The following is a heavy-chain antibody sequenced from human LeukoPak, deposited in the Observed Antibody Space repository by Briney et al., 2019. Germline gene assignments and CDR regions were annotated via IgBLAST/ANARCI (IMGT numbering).Heavy chain of an antibody. D-gene: IGHD6-19*01. CDR1: GLIVSSNY. CDR3: ARYTHSSGFDY. CDR2: IYSGGST. J-gene: IGHJ4*02. V-gene: IGHV3-53*01. Sequence: GGSLRLSCAASGLIVSSNYMSWARQAPGKGLEWVSVIYSGGSTYYADSVKGRFTISRDNSKNTLYLQMNSLRAEGTAVYYCARYTHSSGFDYWGQGTLVTVSS.